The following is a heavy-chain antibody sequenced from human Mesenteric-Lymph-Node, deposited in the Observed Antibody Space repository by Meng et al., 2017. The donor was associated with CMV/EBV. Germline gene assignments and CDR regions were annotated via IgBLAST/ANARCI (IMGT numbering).Heavy chain of an antibody. J-gene: IGHJ5*02. V-gene: IGHV1-69*04. Sequence: VSCESAGDTFSNFAIPCVRQAPGQGLEYVGRIVPFVGIPNYAQKFQGRVTITADTSTSTAYLDLSSLRSEDTAVYYCAREFGRVFDPWGQGTLVTVSS. CDR3: AREFGRVFDP. CDR2: IVPFVGIP. D-gene: IGHD3-16*01. CDR1: GDTFSNFA.